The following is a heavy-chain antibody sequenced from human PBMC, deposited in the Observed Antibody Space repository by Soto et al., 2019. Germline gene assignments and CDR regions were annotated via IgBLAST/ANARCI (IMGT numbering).Heavy chain of an antibody. Sequence: QVQLVQSGAEVKKPGASVTVSCKASGYAFTSNYLHWVRQAPGQGLQWVGMINPGGGSTSYAKKFQGRVTLTRDTSTSTVYMELSSLRSDYTAVYYCARDSSGSDYWGQGTLVTVSS. J-gene: IGHJ4*02. CDR3: ARDSSGSDY. CDR1: GYAFTSNY. CDR2: INPGGGST. D-gene: IGHD3-22*01. V-gene: IGHV1-46*01.